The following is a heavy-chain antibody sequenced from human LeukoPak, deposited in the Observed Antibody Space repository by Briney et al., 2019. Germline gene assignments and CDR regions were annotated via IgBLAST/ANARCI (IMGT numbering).Heavy chain of an antibody. D-gene: IGHD4-17*01. CDR2: INHSGST. CDR3: AKDRVGYGDYVNYFDY. CDR1: GGSFSGYY. J-gene: IGHJ4*02. V-gene: IGHV4-34*01. Sequence: SETLSLTCAVYGGSFSGYYWSWIRQPPGKGLEWIGEINHSGSTNYNPSLKSRVTISVDTSKNQFSLKLSSVTAADTAVYYCAKDRVGYGDYVNYFDYWGQGTLVTVSS.